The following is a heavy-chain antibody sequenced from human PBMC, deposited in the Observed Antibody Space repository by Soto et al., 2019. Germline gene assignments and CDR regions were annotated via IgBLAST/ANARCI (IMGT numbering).Heavy chain of an antibody. CDR1: GYTFTSYG. J-gene: IGHJ6*02. D-gene: IGHD4-17*01. V-gene: IGHV1-18*01. Sequence: QVQLVQSGAEVKKPGASVKVSCKASGYTFTSYGFTWVRQAPGQGLEWMGWISAYNGNTNYAQKLQGRVTMTTDTSTSTAYVELRSLRSDDTAVYYCASFRAGDYYYYYGMDVWGQGTTVTVSS. CDR3: ASFRAGDYYYYYGMDV. CDR2: ISAYNGNT.